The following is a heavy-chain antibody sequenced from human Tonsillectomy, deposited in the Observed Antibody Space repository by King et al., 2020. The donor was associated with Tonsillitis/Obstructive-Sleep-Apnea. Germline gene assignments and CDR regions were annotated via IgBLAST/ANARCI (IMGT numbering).Heavy chain of an antibody. CDR2: ISSSGSTI. D-gene: IGHD2-21*01. J-gene: IGHJ5*02. Sequence: QLVQSGGGLVQPGGSLRLSCAASGFTFSSYEMNWVRQAPGKGLEWVSYISSSGSTIYYADSVKGRFTISRDNAKNSLYLQMNSLRAEDTAVYYCARDVVWNWFDPWGQGTLVTVSS. CDR3: ARDVVWNWFDP. CDR1: GFTFSSYE. V-gene: IGHV3-48*03.